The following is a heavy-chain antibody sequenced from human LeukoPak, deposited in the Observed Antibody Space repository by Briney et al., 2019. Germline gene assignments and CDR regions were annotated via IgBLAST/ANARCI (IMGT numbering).Heavy chain of an antibody. V-gene: IGHV3-23*01. J-gene: IGHJ1*01. Sequence: GGSLRLSCADSGFTSTFYAMSWVRQAPGKGLEWVSGISGSGVNTYYADSVKGRFTISRDNSKNTLYLQMNSLRAEDTAVYYCAKGPYYEVRYEYYQQWGQGTLVTGSS. D-gene: IGHD1-26*01. CDR3: AKGPYYEVRYEYYQQ. CDR2: ISGSGVNT. CDR1: GFTSTFYA.